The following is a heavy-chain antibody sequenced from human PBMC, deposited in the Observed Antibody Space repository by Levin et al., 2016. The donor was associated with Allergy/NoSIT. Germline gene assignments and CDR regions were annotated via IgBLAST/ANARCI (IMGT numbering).Heavy chain of an antibody. Sequence: WIRQPPGKGLEWVSSISSSSSYIYYADSVKGRFTISRDNAKNSLYLQMNSLRAEDTAVYYCARNCPSIAVAGSNLNYYGMDVWGQGTTVTVSS. D-gene: IGHD6-19*01. CDR3: ARNCPSIAVAGSNLNYYGMDV. V-gene: IGHV3-21*01. J-gene: IGHJ6*02. CDR2: ISSSSSYI.